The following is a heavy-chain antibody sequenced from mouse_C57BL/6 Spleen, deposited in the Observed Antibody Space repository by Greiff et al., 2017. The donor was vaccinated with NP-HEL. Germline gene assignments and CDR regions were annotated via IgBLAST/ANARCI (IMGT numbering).Heavy chain of an antibody. D-gene: IGHD1-1*01. CDR2: INPSSGDT. J-gene: IGHJ1*03. CDR3: ARPPTTVVATDWYFDV. Sequence: QVQLQQSGAELARPGASVKMSCKASGYTFTSYTMHWVKQRPGQGLEWIGYINPSSGDTKYNQKFKDKATLTADKSSSTAYMQMSSLTSEDSAVYYCARPPTTVVATDWYFDVWGTGTTVTVSS. V-gene: IGHV1-4*01. CDR1: GYTFTSYT.